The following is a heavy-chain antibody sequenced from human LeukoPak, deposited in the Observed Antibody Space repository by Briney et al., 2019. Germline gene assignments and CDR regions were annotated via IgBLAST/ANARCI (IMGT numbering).Heavy chain of an antibody. CDR1: GYSFNSHH. J-gene: IGHJ4*02. V-gene: IGHV1-46*02. CDR3: ASNPPNTGDFYY. Sequence: ASVKVSCKTSGYSFNSHHVHWVRQAPGQGLEWMGINFFHDGTTSNTQKFPGRLTMTRDTSTSTVYMELSSLRSEDTAIYYCASNPPNTGDFYYWGLGTLVTVSS. CDR2: NFFHDGTT. D-gene: IGHD1-1*01.